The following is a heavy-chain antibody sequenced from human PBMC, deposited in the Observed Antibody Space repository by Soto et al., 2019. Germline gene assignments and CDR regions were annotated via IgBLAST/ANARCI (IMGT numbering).Heavy chain of an antibody. CDR3: ARGLIVGATSWFDP. Sequence: PSETLSLTCAVSGYSISSGYYWGWIRQPPGKGLEWIGSIYHSGSTYYNPSLKSRVTISVDTSKNQFSLKLSSVTAADTAVYYCARGLIVGATSWFDPWGQGTLVTVSS. CDR2: IYHSGST. J-gene: IGHJ5*02. D-gene: IGHD1-26*01. V-gene: IGHV4-38-2*01. CDR1: GYSISSGYY.